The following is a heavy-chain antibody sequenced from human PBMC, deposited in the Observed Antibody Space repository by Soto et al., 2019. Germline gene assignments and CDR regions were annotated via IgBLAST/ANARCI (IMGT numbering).Heavy chain of an antibody. Sequence: GGSLRLSCAASGFTFSTYGMHWVRQAPGKGLEWVAVISYDGGREYHADSVRGRFTISRDNSKNTLFLEMNSPRTEDTAVYYCAKARPLYSSSSPIGYWGQGTLVTVSS. D-gene: IGHD6-6*01. J-gene: IGHJ4*02. CDR1: GFTFSTYG. CDR3: AKARPLYSSSSPIGY. V-gene: IGHV3-30*18. CDR2: ISYDGGRE.